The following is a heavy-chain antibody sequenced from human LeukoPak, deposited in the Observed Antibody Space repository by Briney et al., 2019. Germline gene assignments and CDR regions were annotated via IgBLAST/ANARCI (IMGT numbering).Heavy chain of an antibody. V-gene: IGHV3-21*01. CDR1: GFTFSSYS. CDR2: ISSSSSYI. J-gene: IGHJ6*02. Sequence: GGSLRLSCAASGFTFSSYSMNWVRQAPGKGLEWVSSISSSSSYIYYADSVKGRFNISRDNAKNSLYLQMNSLRAEDTAVYYCAREGITMVRGEINYYYGMDVWGQGTTVTVSS. CDR3: AREGITMVRGEINYYYGMDV. D-gene: IGHD3-10*01.